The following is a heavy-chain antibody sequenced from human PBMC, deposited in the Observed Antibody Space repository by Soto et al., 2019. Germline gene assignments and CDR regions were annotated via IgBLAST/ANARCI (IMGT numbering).Heavy chain of an antibody. Sequence: SETLCLTCSVSGGSISGSSWSWVRQSPGKGLEWLGYVYYTGSTNYSPSLRSRVSISVDTSKNEFSLRLSSVTAADTAVYFCARSVAVPGAHIDYWGQGTQVTVSS. J-gene: IGHJ4*02. D-gene: IGHD6-19*01. CDR3: ARSVAVPGAHIDY. CDR2: VYYTGST. V-gene: IGHV4-59*01. CDR1: GGSISGSS.